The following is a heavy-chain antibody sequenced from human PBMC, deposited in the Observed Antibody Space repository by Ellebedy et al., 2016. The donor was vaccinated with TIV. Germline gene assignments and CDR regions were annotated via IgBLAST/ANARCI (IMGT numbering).Heavy chain of an antibody. CDR1: GGSLISYY. Sequence: MPSETLSLTCAVSGGSLISYYRSWIRLPPGRGLEGLGYVHSSANTHYSPSLKSRVTMSVDTSMNQFSLKLSSVTAADTGLYYCARAPVSNSGYFHYGLDVWGQGTTVTVSS. D-gene: IGHD3-9*01. CDR2: VHSSANT. V-gene: IGHV4-59*01. CDR3: ARAPVSNSGYFHYGLDV. J-gene: IGHJ6*01.